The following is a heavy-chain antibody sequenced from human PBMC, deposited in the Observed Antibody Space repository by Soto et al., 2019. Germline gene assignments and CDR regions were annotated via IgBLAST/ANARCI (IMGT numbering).Heavy chain of an antibody. CDR1: GASISGFY. CDR2: IYATGTT. D-gene: IGHD1-1*01. CDR3: VRDGTKTLRDWFDP. V-gene: IGHV4-4*07. Sequence: SETLPLTCTVSGASISGFYWSWIRKSAGKGLEWIGRIYATGTTDYNPSLKSRVMMSVDTSKKQFSLKLRSVTAADTAVYYCVRDGTKTLRDWFDPWGQGISVTVSS. J-gene: IGHJ5*02.